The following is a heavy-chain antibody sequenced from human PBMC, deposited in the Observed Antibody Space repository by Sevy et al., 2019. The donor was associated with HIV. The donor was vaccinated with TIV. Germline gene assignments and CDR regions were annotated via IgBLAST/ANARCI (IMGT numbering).Heavy chain of an antibody. D-gene: IGHD6-19*01. CDR3: ARDRRGGYDLISSGWYGGGISDY. CDR2: ISSSSSYI. V-gene: IGHV3-21*01. CDR1: GFTFSSYS. Sequence: GGSLRLSCAASGFTFSSYSMNWVRQAPGKGLEWVSSISSSSSYIYYADSVKGRFTISRDNAKNSLYLQMNSLRAEDTAVYYCARDRRGGYDLISSGWYGGGISDYWGQRTLVTVSS. J-gene: IGHJ4*02.